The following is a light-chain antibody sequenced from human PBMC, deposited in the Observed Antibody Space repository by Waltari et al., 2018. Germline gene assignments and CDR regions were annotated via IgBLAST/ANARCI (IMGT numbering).Light chain of an antibody. J-gene: IGKJ1*01. CDR3: MQARQTPWT. CDR1: QSLLHSSGYTF. V-gene: IGKV2-28*01. Sequence: DIVMTQSPLFLPVTPGEPASISCRSSQSLLHSSGYTFLDWYLQKPGQSPQLLIYLVSNRASGVPDRFSGSGSGTDFTLKISRVGAEDVGVYYCMQARQTPWTFGQGTKVEIK. CDR2: LVS.